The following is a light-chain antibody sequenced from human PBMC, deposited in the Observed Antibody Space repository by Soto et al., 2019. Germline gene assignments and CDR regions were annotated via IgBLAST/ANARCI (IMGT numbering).Light chain of an antibody. V-gene: IGKV3-11*01. J-gene: IGKJ4*01. CDR2: DAS. CDR1: QSVSTY. Sequence: EIVLTQSPATLSLSPGERATLSCRASQSVSTYLAWYQQKPGQAPRLLIYDASNRATGIPARFTGSGSGTDFTLTISSLEPEDFAVYYCQQRRNWPRLAFGGGTKWISN. CDR3: QQRRNWPRLA.